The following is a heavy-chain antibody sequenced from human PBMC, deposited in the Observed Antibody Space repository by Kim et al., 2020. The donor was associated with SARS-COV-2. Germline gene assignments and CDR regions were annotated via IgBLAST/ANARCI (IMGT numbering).Heavy chain of an antibody. V-gene: IGHV1-3*01. D-gene: IGHD3-3*01. CDR2: T. Sequence: TKYSQEFQGRVTITRDTAASTAYMELSSLRSEDTAVYYCARTFGVATYMDVWGKGTTVTVSS. J-gene: IGHJ6*03. CDR3: ARTFGVATYMDV.